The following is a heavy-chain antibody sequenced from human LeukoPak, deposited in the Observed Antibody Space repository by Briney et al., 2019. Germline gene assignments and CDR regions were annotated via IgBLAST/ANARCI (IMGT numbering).Heavy chain of an antibody. CDR1: GGSISSSSYY. D-gene: IGHD3-22*01. J-gene: IGHJ6*03. V-gene: IGHV4-39*07. CDR2: IYYSGST. CDR3: ARGRTHYYDSSGYYYYYYYMDV. Sequence: SETLSLTCTVSGGSISSSSYYWGWIRQPPGKGLEWIGSIYYSGSTYYNPSLKSRVTISVDTSKNQFSLKLSSVTAADTAVYYCARGRTHYYDSSGYYYYYYYMDVWGKGTTVTVSS.